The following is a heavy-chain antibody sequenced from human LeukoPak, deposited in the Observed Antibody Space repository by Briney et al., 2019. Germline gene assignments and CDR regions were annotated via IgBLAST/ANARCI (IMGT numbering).Heavy chain of an antibody. D-gene: IGHD6-19*01. Sequence: RGSLRLSCAASGFTFSNAWMSWVRQAPGKGLEWVGRIESKTDGGTTDYAAPVKGRFTISTDDSKNTLYLQMNSLKTEDTAVYYCVQWLVRHWGQGTLVTVSS. CDR2: IESKTDGGTT. J-gene: IGHJ4*02. V-gene: IGHV3-15*04. CDR3: VQWLVRH. CDR1: GFTFSNAW.